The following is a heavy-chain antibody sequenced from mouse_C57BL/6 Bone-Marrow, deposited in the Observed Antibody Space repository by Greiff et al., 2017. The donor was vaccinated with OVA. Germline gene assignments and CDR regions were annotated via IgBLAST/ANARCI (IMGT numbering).Heavy chain of an antibody. J-gene: IGHJ2*01. CDR3: ARGAGTGYYFDY. D-gene: IGHD4-1*01. CDR1: GFSLTSYG. V-gene: IGHV2-2*01. CDR2: IWSGGST. Sequence: VQLQQSGPGLVQPSQSLSITCTVSGFSLTSYGVHWVRQSPGKGLEWLGVIWSGGSTDYNAAFISRLSISKDNSKSKFFFKMSRLQADDTATYYCARGAGTGYYFDYWGQGTTLTVSS.